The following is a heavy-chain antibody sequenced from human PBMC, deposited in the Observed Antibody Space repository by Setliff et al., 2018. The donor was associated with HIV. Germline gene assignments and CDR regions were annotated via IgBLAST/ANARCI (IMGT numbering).Heavy chain of an antibody. V-gene: IGHV4-61*09. D-gene: IGHD3-3*01. CDR2: IYTSGNT. J-gene: IGHJ3*02. CDR3: ARVPRITTLRNAFDI. CDR1: GGSISSGSYY. Sequence: PSETLSLTCTVSGGSISSGSYYWTWIRQPAGKGLEWIGQIYTSGNTDYNPSLKSRVTISIDTSKNQFSLKLSSVTAADTAIYYCARVPRITTLRNAFDIWGQGTMVTVSS.